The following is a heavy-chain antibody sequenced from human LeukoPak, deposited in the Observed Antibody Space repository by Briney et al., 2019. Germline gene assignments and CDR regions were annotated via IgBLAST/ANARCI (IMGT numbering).Heavy chain of an antibody. V-gene: IGHV4-59*12. CDR2: IYYSGST. CDR3: ARDRGYSYGYFPYYFDY. J-gene: IGHJ4*02. D-gene: IGHD5-18*01. Sequence: KPSETLSLTCTVSGGSISTYYWSWIRQPPGKGLEWIGYIYYSGSTYYNPSLKSRVTISVDTSKNQFSLKLSSVTAADTAVYYCARDRGYSYGYFPYYFDYWGQGTLVTVSS. CDR1: GGSISTYY.